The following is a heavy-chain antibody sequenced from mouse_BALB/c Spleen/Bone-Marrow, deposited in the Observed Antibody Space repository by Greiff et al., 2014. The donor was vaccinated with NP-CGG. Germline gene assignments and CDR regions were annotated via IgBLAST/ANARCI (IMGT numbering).Heavy chain of an antibody. CDR2: IDPADGGT. CDR3: SRWKLRIPLDF. Sequence: VQLQQSGAELVKPGASVKLSCTASGFNIKDTYMHWVKQRPEQGLEWIGRIDPADGGTKYDPKFQGKATITADTSSNTAYLQLSRLTPEVTDIYVCSRWKLRIPLDFWGPGTPVTVPS. D-gene: IGHD2-12*01. CDR1: GFNIKDTY. V-gene: IGHV14-3*02. J-gene: IGHJ4*01.